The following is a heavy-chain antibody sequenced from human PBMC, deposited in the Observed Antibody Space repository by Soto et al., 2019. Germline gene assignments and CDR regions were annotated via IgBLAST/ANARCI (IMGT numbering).Heavy chain of an antibody. V-gene: IGHV3-30-3*01. CDR3: AREAGGQLAQGLTGELDY. Sequence: GGSLRLSCAASGFTFSSYAMHWVRQAPGKGLEWVAVISYDGSNKYYADSVKGRFTISRDNSKNTLYLQMNSLRAEDTAVYYCAREAGGQLAQGLTGELDYWGQGTLVTVSS. CDR2: ISYDGSNK. CDR1: GFTFSSYA. J-gene: IGHJ4*02. D-gene: IGHD6-6*01.